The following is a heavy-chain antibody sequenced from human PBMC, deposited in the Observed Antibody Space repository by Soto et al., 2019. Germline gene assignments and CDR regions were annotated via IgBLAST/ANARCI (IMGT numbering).Heavy chain of an antibody. J-gene: IGHJ4*02. CDR3: AHRAAWGSFDY. V-gene: IGHV2-5*02. CDR1: GFSLSTSGVG. D-gene: IGHD3-16*01. Sequence: QITLKESGPTLVKPTQTLTLTCTFSGFSLSTSGVGVGWIRQPPGKALEWVALIFWDDDKRYSPSLKSRLTXTXXTSKNQVVLTMTNMDPVDTATYYCAHRAAWGSFDYWGQGTLVTVSS. CDR2: IFWDDDK.